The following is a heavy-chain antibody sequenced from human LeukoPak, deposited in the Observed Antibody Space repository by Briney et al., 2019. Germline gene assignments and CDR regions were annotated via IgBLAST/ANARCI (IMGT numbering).Heavy chain of an antibody. Sequence: GASVKVSCKASGYTFTGYYIHWVRQAPGQGLEWMGWINPNGGGTDYAQQFRGRVTMTRDTSISTAYMEVTRLISDDTAVYYCARDREYSSGAYFDYWGQGTLVTVSS. CDR1: GYTFTGYY. CDR2: INPNGGGT. D-gene: IGHD6-19*01. V-gene: IGHV1-2*02. J-gene: IGHJ4*02. CDR3: ARDREYSSGAYFDY.